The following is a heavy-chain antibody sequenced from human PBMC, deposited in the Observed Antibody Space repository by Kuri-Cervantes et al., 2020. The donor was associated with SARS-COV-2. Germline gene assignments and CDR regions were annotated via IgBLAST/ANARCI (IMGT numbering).Heavy chain of an antibody. CDR2: TSADRTKE. Sequence: GESLKISCVASEFNFRYYAMYWVRQAPGKGLEWVAATSADRTKEYYLDSVKGRFAISRDNSKNTVYLQINSLRAEDTAVYYCARDSDTTGYYWYFDLWGRGTLVTVSS. CDR1: EFNFRYYA. CDR3: ARDSDTTGYYWYFDL. D-gene: IGHD3-22*01. J-gene: IGHJ2*01. V-gene: IGHV3-33*05.